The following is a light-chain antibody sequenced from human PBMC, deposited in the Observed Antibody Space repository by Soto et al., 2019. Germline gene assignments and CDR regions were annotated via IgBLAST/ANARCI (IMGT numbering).Light chain of an antibody. CDR2: GAS. CDR1: QSVSSSY. J-gene: IGKJ4*01. V-gene: IGKV3-15*01. CDR3: QHYHSWPLT. Sequence: IVMTQSPATLSVSPGERATLSCRASQSVSSSYLAWYQQKPGQAPRLLIYGASTRATGVPARFSGSGSGTEFTLTINSLQSEDFAVYYCQHYHSWPLTFGGGTKVDIK.